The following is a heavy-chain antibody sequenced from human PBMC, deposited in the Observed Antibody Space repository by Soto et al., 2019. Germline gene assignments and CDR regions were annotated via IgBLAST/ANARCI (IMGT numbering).Heavy chain of an antibody. J-gene: IGHJ3*02. CDR1: GYTFTSYG. V-gene: IGHV1-18*01. CDR3: ARGLRSITMPSQQNGAFDI. CDR2: ISAYNGNT. D-gene: IGHD3-10*01. Sequence: ASVKVSCKASGYTFTSYGISWARQAPGQGLEWMGWISAYNGNTNYAQKLQGRVTMTTDTSTSTAYMELRSLRSDDTAVYYCARGLRSITMPSQQNGAFDIWGQGTMVTVSS.